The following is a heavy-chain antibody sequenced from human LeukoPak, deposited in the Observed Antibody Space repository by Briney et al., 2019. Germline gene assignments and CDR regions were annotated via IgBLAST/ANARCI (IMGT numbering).Heavy chain of an antibody. V-gene: IGHV3-30*18. CDR2: ISYDGSNK. CDR3: AKLRNDDYGDTRAFDI. CDR1: GFTFSSYG. D-gene: IGHD4-17*01. J-gene: IGHJ3*02. Sequence: PGGSLRLSCAASGFTFSSYGMHWVRQAPGKGLEWVAVISYDGSNKYYADSVKGRFTISRDNSKNTLYLQMNSLRAEDTAVYYCAKLRNDDYGDTRAFDIWGQGTMVTVPS.